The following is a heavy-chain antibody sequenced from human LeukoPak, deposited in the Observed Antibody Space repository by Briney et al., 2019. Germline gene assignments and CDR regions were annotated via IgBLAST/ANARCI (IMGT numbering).Heavy chain of an antibody. D-gene: IGHD2-2*02. CDR3: ARVGRYCSSTSCYTGWFDP. CDR1: GGSISSGSYY. Sequence: SQTLSLTCTVSGGSISSGSYYWSWVRQPAGKGLEWIGRIYTSGSTNYNPSLKSRVTISVDTSKNQFSLKLSSVTAADTAVYYCARVGRYCSSTSCYTGWFDPWGQGTLVTVSS. V-gene: IGHV4-61*02. J-gene: IGHJ5*02. CDR2: IYTSGST.